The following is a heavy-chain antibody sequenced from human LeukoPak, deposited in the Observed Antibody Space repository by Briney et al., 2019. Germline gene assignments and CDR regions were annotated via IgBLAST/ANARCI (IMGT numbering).Heavy chain of an antibody. J-gene: IGHJ4*02. CDR2: IIPIFGTA. CDR1: GGTFSSYA. V-gene: IGHV1-69*05. D-gene: IGHD2-15*01. Sequence: SVKVSCKAAGGTFSSYAISWVRQAPGQGLEWMGRIIPIFGTANYAQKFQGRVTITTDESTSTAYMELSSLRSEDTAVYYCARGTRRYCSGGSCYSGWGQGTLVTVSS. CDR3: ARGTRRYCSGGSCYSG.